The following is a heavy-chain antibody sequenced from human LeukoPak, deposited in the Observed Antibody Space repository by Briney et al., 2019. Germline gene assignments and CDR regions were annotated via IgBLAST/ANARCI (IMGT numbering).Heavy chain of an antibody. J-gene: IGHJ6*02. CDR2: IYYSGST. V-gene: IGHV4-59*01. CDR3: ARDRYYYDSSGYRYYYYGMDV. Sequence: PSETLSLTCTVSGGSISSYYWSWIRQPPGKGLEWIGYIYYSGSTNYNPSLKSRVTISVDTSKNQFSLKLSFVTAADTVVYYCARDRYYYDSSGYRYYYYGMDVWGQGPTVTVSS. CDR1: GGSISSYY. D-gene: IGHD3-22*01.